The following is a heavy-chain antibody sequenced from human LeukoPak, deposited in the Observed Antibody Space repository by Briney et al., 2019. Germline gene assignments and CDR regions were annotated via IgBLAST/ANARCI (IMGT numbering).Heavy chain of an antibody. CDR3: AGGSGSIAAAGYYFGY. CDR1: GGTFSSYA. Sequence: GASVKVSFKASGGTFSSYAISWVRQAPGQGLEWMGRIIPIFGTANYAHKFQGRVTITTDESTSTAYMELSSLRSEDTAVYSCAGGSGSIAAAGYYFGYWGQGTLVTVSS. J-gene: IGHJ4*02. V-gene: IGHV1-69*05. CDR2: IIPIFGTA. D-gene: IGHD6-13*01.